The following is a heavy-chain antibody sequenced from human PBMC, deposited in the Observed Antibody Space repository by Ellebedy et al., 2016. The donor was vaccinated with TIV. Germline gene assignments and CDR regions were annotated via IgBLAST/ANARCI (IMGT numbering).Heavy chain of an antibody. CDR3: GRHADHGRYVETH. CDR1: GYNFTNYW. Sequence: GESLKISXEGSGYNFTNYWIIWVRQMPGKGLEWMGRIDPSDSYTNYSPSFEGHVTISTDNSISTAYLHWSSLKASDTAIYYCGRHADHGRYVETHWGQGTLLTVSS. D-gene: IGHD3-16*02. CDR2: IDPSDSYT. V-gene: IGHV5-10-1*01. J-gene: IGHJ4*02.